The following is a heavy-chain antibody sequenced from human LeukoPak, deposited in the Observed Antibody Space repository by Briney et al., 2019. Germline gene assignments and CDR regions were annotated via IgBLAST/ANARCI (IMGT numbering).Heavy chain of an antibody. V-gene: IGHV4-39*01. D-gene: IGHD3-22*01. CDR1: GGSISSSSYY. CDR2: IYYSGST. CDR3: ARQRGDSSGYYFNC. J-gene: IGHJ4*02. Sequence: KSSETLSLTCTVSGGSISSSSYYWGWIRRPPGKGLEWIGSIYYSGSTYYNPSLKSRVTISVDTSKNQFSLKLSSVTAADTAVYYCARQRGDSSGYYFNCWGQGTLVTVSS.